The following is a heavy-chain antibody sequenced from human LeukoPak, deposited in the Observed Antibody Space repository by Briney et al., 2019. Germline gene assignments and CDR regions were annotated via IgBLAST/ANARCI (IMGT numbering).Heavy chain of an antibody. CDR2: IIPIFGTA. Sequence: WIGGIIPIFGTANYPQTFQGTVTITPDESTSTAYMELSSLRSEDTAVYYCALVAVAGPEPYWGQGTLVTVSS. D-gene: IGHD6-19*01. CDR3: ALVAVAGPEPY. V-gene: IGHV1-69*01. J-gene: IGHJ4*02.